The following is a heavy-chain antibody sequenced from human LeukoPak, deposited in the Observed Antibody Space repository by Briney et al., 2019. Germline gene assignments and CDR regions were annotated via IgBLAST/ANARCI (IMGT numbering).Heavy chain of an antibody. J-gene: IGHJ4*02. V-gene: IGHV4-38-2*02. D-gene: IGHD5-24*01. CDR1: GYSISSGYY. Sequence: PSETLSLTCTVSGYSISSGYYWGWIRQPPGKGLEWIGSIYHSGSTYYNPSLKSRVTISVDTSKNQFSLKLSSVTAADTAVYYCAGGGDGYKDGLFDYWGQGTLVTVSS. CDR3: AGGGDGYKDGLFDY. CDR2: IYHSGST.